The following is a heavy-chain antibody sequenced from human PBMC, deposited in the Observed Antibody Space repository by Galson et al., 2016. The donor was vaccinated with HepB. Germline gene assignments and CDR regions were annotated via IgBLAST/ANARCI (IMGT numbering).Heavy chain of an antibody. CDR1: GYTFTNYW. CDR3: ATGKTYYLDY. D-gene: IGHD3-22*01. V-gene: IGHV5-51*01. Sequence: QSGAEVKKPGESLKISCKVSGYTFTNYWIAWVRQMPGKGLEWMGITFPGDSETRYSPSFRGQVTISADKSINNAYLQWSSLKASDTAIYYCATGKTYYLDYWGQGTLVTVSS. CDR2: TFPGDSET. J-gene: IGHJ4*02.